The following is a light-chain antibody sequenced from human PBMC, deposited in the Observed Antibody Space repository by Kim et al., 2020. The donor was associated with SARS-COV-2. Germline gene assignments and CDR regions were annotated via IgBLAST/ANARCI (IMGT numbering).Light chain of an antibody. CDR2: GAS. J-gene: IGKJ1*01. CDR1: QSVSSD. V-gene: IGKV3-15*01. CDR3: QQYNNWPPLT. Sequence: SPGESATLSCRASQSVSSDLAWYRQKPGQAHRLRIYGASSRATGVPARFSGSGSGTDFTLTISGLQSEDFAVYYCQQYNNWPPLTLGQGTKVEIK.